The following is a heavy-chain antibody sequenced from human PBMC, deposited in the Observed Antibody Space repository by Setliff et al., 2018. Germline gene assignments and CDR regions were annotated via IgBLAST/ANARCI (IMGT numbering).Heavy chain of an antibody. Sequence: GASVKVSCKASGYTFNNYGISWVRQAPGQGHEWMGGTIPMFGTTNYAQKFQGRVTVITDESTSTAYMELSSLKSEDTAMYYCAREGVDTRSSTDYRYYMDVWGKGTTVTVS. CDR2: TIPMFGTT. J-gene: IGHJ6*03. V-gene: IGHV1-69*05. CDR1: GYTFNNYG. CDR3: AREGVDTRSSTDYRYYMDV. D-gene: IGHD2-15*01.